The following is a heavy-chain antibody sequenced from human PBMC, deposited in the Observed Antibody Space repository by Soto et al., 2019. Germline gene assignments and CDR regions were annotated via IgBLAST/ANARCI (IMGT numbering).Heavy chain of an antibody. J-gene: IGHJ5*02. CDR2: IIPIFGTA. Sequence: ASVKVSCKASGCTFSSYAISWVRQAPGQGLEWMGGIIPIFGTANYAQKFQGRVTITADESTSTAYMELSSLRSEDTAVYYCASPRSGGWQNWFDPWGQGTRVTVSS. D-gene: IGHD6-19*01. CDR3: ASPRSGGWQNWFDP. CDR1: GCTFSSYA. V-gene: IGHV1-69*13.